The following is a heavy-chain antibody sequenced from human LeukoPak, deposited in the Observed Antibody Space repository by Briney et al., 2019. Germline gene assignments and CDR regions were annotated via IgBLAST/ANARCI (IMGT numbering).Heavy chain of an antibody. Sequence: GRSLRLSCAASGFTFDDYAMHWVRQAPGKGLEWVSGISWNSGSIGYADSVKGRFTISRDNAKNSLYLQMNSLRAEDTALYYCAKAREYCSGGSCYYFDYWGQGTLVTVSS. CDR2: ISWNSGSI. CDR1: GFTFDDYA. V-gene: IGHV3-9*01. J-gene: IGHJ4*02. D-gene: IGHD2-15*01. CDR3: AKAREYCSGGSCYYFDY.